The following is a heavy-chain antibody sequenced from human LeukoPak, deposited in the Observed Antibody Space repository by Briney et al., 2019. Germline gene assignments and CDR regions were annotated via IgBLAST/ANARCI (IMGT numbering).Heavy chain of an antibody. D-gene: IGHD1-26*01. CDR1: GFTFSSYE. CDR3: ARSYSGSPRNWFAP. CDR2: ISSSGRTI. V-gene: IGHV3-48*03. J-gene: IGHJ5*02. Sequence: QAGGSLRLSCAASGFTFSSYEMNWVRQAPGKGREWVSYISSSGRTIYYADCVKGRFTISRENGKNSLYLQMNSLRAEDTAVYYCARSYSGSPRNWFAPWGQGTLVTVSS.